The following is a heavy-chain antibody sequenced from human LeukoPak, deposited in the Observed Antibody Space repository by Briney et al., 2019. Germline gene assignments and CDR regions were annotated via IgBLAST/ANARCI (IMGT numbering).Heavy chain of an antibody. CDR2: ISGSGGST. D-gene: IGHD1-26*01. J-gene: IGHJ4*02. V-gene: IGHV3-23*01. CDR3: AKVSYSGSYGRYFDY. Sequence: GGSLRLSCAASGFTFSSYAMSWVRQAPGKGLEWVSAISGSGGSTYCADSVKGRFTISRDNSKNTLYLQMNSLRAEDTAVYYCAKVSYSGSYGRYFDYWGQGTLVTVSS. CDR1: GFTFSSYA.